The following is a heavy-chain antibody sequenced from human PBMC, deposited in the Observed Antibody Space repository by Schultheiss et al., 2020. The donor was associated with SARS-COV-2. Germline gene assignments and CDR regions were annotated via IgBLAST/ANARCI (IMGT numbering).Heavy chain of an antibody. D-gene: IGHD2-8*01. CDR2: INPSGGST. CDR3: ARVRGYCTNGVCYTSYYYYYMDV. Sequence: ASVKVSCKASGYTFTSYYMHWVRQAPGQGLEWMGIINPSGGSTSYAQKFQGRVTMTRDTSISTAYMELSRLRSDDTAVYYCARVRGYCTNGVCYTSYYYYYMDVWGKGTTVTVSS. V-gene: IGHV1-46*01. CDR1: GYTFTSYY. J-gene: IGHJ6*03.